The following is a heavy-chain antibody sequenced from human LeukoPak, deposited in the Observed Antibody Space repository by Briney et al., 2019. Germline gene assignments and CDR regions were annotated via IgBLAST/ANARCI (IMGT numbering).Heavy chain of an antibody. D-gene: IGHD3-10*01. J-gene: IGHJ4*02. Sequence: GASVKVSCKASGYRFTSYDISWVRQAPGQGIEWMGWMNPNRGNTGYAQKFQGRVTWTRNTSTSTAYMELSSLRSEDSAVYYCARGSIAAMVRGEGFDYWGQGTQVTVSS. V-gene: IGHV1-8*01. CDR1: GYRFTSYD. CDR3: ARGSIAAMVRGEGFDY. CDR2: MNPNRGNT.